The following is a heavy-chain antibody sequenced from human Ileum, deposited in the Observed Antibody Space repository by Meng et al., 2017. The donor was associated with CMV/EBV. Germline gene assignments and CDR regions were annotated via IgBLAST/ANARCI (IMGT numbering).Heavy chain of an antibody. J-gene: IGHJ4*02. Sequence: QLQLQESGPGLVKPSGTLSPTCAVSGGSISRANWWTWVRQTSGKGLEWIGEVYRGGNAMYNPSLQSRLTISVDDSTNQVSLRLRSVTAADTAMYYCTTGSAYSPPGQFHQWGQGTLVTVSS. CDR3: TTGSAYSPPGQFHQ. CDR2: VYRGGNA. D-gene: IGHD3-22*01. V-gene: IGHV4-4*02. CDR1: GGSISRANW.